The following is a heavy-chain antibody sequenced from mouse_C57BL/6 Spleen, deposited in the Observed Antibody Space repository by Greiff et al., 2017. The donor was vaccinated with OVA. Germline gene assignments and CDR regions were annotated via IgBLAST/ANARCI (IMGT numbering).Heavy chain of an antibody. J-gene: IGHJ3*01. D-gene: IGHD2-12*01. V-gene: IGHV1-50*01. Sequence: QVQLQQPGAELVKPGASVKLSCKASGYTFTSYWMQWVKQRPGQGLEWIGEIDPSDSYTNYNQKFKGKATLTVDTSSSTAYMQLSSLTSEDSAVYYCAGLRREFVYWGQGTLVTVSA. CDR2: IDPSDSYT. CDR3: AGLRREFVY. CDR1: GYTFTSYW.